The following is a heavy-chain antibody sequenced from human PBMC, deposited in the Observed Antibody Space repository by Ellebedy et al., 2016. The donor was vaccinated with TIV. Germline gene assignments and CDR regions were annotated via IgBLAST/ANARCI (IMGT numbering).Heavy chain of an antibody. CDR1: GDSMRNNY. CDR2: IYYSGST. CDR3: ARETAVARVYFDI. Sequence: MPSETLSLTCTVSGDSMRNNYWTWIRQSPGKGLEWIGYIYYSGSTSYNPSLRSRVSISIDTSKRQFSLRLTSVTAADSAVYYCARETAVARVYFDIWGQGTPVTVSS. D-gene: IGHD6-19*01. V-gene: IGHV4-59*01. J-gene: IGHJ4*02.